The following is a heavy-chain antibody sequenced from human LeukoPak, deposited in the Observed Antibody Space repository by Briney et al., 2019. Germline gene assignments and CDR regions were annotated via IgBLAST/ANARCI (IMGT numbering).Heavy chain of an antibody. CDR3: ARDGDRITMIVAFDY. V-gene: IGHV3-30*04. Sequence: PGGSLRLSCAASGFTFSSYAMHWVRQAPGKGLEWVAVISYDGSNKYYADSVKGRFTISRDNSKNTLYLQMNSLRAEDTAVYYCARDGDRITMIVAFDYWGQGTLVTVSS. J-gene: IGHJ4*02. D-gene: IGHD3-22*01. CDR2: ISYDGSNK. CDR1: GFTFSSYA.